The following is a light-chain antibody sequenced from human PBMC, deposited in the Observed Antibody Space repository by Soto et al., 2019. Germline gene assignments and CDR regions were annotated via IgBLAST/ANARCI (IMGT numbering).Light chain of an antibody. CDR2: DVI. Sequence: QSVLTQPASVSGSPGQSITISCTGTSSDVGGVSWYQQHPGKAPKLMNYDVINRPSGVSNRFSGSKSGNTASLTISGLQAEDEADYYCSSYTSSSTCVFGTGTKLTVL. J-gene: IGLJ1*01. CDR3: SSYTSSSTCV. V-gene: IGLV2-14*01. CDR1: SSDVGG.